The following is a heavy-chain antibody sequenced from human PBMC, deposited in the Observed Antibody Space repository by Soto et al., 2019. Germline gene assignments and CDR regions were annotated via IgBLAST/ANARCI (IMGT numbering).Heavy chain of an antibody. CDR3: AKAQTPRGYSYGLFDY. V-gene: IGHV3-9*01. D-gene: IGHD5-18*01. Sequence: GGSLRLSCAASGFTFDGYALHWVRQAPGKGLEWVSGISWNSGSIGYADSVKGRFTISRDNAKNSLYLQMNSLRAEDTAVYYCAKAQTPRGYSYGLFDYWGQGTLVTVSS. J-gene: IGHJ4*02. CDR1: GFTFDGYA. CDR2: ISWNSGSI.